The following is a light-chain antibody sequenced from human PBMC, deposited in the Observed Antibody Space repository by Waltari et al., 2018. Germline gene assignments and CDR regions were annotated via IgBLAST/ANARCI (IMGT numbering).Light chain of an antibody. CDR1: RSVSIY. Sequence: DIQMTQASSSLSASVGDRVNITCRASRSVSIYLNWYQQKPGKAPNLLIYATSALQTGVPSRFSGRGSGTDFTLTITNLQPEDFGIYYCQQTYDTPLTFGAGTKVQLK. J-gene: IGKJ4*01. V-gene: IGKV1-39*01. CDR2: ATS. CDR3: QQTYDTPLT.